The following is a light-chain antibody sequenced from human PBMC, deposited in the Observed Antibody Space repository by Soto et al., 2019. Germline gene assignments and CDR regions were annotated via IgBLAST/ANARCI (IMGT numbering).Light chain of an antibody. J-gene: IGLJ2*01. CDR2: DVN. Sequence: QSALTQPRSVSGSPGQSVTISCTGTSSDVGAYHYVSWYQQHPGKAPKLMIYDVNKRPSGVPDRFSGSKSGNTASLTISGLQADDETDYYCCSYAGSYSVIFGGGTKVTVL. CDR1: SSDVGAYHY. CDR3: CSYAGSYSVI. V-gene: IGLV2-11*01.